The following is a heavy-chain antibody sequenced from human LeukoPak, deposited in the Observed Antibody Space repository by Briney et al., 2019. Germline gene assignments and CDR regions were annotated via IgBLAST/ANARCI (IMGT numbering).Heavy chain of an antibody. V-gene: IGHV3-30*01. CDR2: ISYDGSNK. Sequence: GGSLRLSCAASGFTFSSYAMHWVRQAPGKGLEWVAVISYDGSNKYYADSVKGRFTISRDNSKNTLYLQINSLRVEDTAVYYCARDVSSSLYYYYMDVWGKGTTVTVSS. D-gene: IGHD6-6*01. CDR1: GFTFSSYA. J-gene: IGHJ6*03. CDR3: ARDVSSSLYYYYMDV.